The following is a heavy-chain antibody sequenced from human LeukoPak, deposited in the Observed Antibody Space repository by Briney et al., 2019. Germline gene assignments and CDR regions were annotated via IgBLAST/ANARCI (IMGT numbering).Heavy chain of an antibody. Sequence: GGSLRLSCAASGFTFDDYGMSWVRQAPGKGLEWVSGISWDSGSIVYADSVKGRFTISRDNAKNSLYLQMNSLRAEDTALYYCAKDKAAQGDASGSTWSPFDYWGQGVLVTVSS. J-gene: IGHJ4*02. CDR1: GFTFDDYG. D-gene: IGHD6-19*01. CDR3: AKDKAAQGDASGSTWSPFDY. CDR2: ISWDSGSI. V-gene: IGHV3-9*01.